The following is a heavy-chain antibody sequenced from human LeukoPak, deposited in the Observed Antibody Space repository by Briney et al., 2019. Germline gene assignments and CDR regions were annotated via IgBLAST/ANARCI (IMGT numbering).Heavy chain of an antibody. Sequence: PSETLSLTCTDSGGSISSGGYYWSWIRQHPGKGLEWIGYIYYSGSTYYNPSLKSRVTISVDTSKNQFSLKLSSVTAADTAVYYCARSRIAARQNWFDPWGQGTLVTVSS. V-gene: IGHV4-31*03. J-gene: IGHJ5*02. CDR2: IYYSGST. CDR3: ARSRIAARQNWFDP. CDR1: GGSISSGGYY. D-gene: IGHD6-6*01.